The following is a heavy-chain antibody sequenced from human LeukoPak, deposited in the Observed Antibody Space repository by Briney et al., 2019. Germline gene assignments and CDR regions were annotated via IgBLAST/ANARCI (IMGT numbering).Heavy chain of an antibody. J-gene: IGHJ4*02. V-gene: IGHV3-74*01. CDR3: ARDNGENYHTAFDY. CDR2: IHGGGRTT. Sequence: PGGSLRLSCAASGFTFSSYWIHWVRQVPGKGLVWVSRIHGGGRTTTYADSVKGRFTISRDNAKNTLYLQMNSLRAEDTAVYYCARDNGENYHTAFDYWGQGTLVTVSS. CDR1: GFTFSSYW. D-gene: IGHD2-8*01.